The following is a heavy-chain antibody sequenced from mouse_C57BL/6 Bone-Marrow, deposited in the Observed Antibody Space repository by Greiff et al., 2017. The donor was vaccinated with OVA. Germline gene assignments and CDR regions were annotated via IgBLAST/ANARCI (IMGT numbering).Heavy chain of an antibody. CDR1: GFNIKDDY. Sequence: EVQLVESGAELVRPGASVKLSCTASGFNIKDDYMHWVKQRPEQGLEWIGWIDPENGDTEYASKFQGKATITADTSSNTAYLQLSSLTSEDTAVYYCTTAEGKGAYWGQGTLVTVSA. J-gene: IGHJ3*01. CDR3: TTAEGKGAY. D-gene: IGHD1-3*01. V-gene: IGHV14-4*01. CDR2: IDPENGDT.